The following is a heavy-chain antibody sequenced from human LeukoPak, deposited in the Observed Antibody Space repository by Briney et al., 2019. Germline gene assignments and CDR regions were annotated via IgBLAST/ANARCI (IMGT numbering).Heavy chain of an antibody. V-gene: IGHV3-33*01. Sequence: GGSLRLSCAASGFTFSSYGMHWVRQAPGKGLEWVAVIWYDGSNRYYADFVTGRFTISRENSKNSLYLQMNSMRAGDTAVYYWARGQTVPPNVLLWFGGGGAFDIWGEGTIVSVSS. CDR3: ARGQTVPPNVLLWFGGGGAFDI. J-gene: IGHJ3*02. CDR1: GFTFSSYG. D-gene: IGHD3-10*01. CDR2: IWYDGSNR.